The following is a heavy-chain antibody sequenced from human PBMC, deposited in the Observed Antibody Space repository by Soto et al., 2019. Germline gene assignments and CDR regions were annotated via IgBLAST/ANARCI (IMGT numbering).Heavy chain of an antibody. CDR1: GGSFSGYY. V-gene: IGHV4-34*01. J-gene: IGHJ6*03. CDR2: INHSGST. D-gene: IGHD3-16*01. CDR3: ARALSFGNYYYYYMDV. Sequence: SETLSLTCVVYGGSFSGYYWSWIRQPPGKGLEWIGEINHSGSTNYNPSLKSRVTISVDTSKNQFSLKLSSVTAADTAVYYCARALSFGNYYYYYMDVWGKGTTVTVSS.